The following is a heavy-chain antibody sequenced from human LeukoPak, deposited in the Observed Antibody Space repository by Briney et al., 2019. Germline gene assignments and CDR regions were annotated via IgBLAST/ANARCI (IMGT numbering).Heavy chain of an antibody. D-gene: IGHD4-17*01. CDR3: ARDLSYGDFVYDY. CDR2: IYYSGST. V-gene: IGHV4-39*07. Sequence: SATLSLTCTVSGGSISSSSYYWGWIRQPSGKGLEWIGSIYYSGSTYYNPSLKSRVTISVDTSKNQFSLKLSSVTAADTAIYYCARDLSYGDFVYDYWGQGTLVTVSS. J-gene: IGHJ4*02. CDR1: GGSISSSSYY.